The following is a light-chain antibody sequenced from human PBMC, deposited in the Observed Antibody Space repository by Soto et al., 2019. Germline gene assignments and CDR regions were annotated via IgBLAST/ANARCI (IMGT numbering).Light chain of an antibody. Sequence: SALTQPASVAGAPGQSVTISCTGNSKDVGSYNLVSWYQQHPGKAPKLMIYEGSKRPSGVSNRFSGSKSGNTASLTISGLQAEDEADYYCCSYAGSSTFVYVFGTGTKVTVL. V-gene: IGLV2-23*03. CDR1: SKDVGSYNL. J-gene: IGLJ1*01. CDR3: CSYAGSSTFVYV. CDR2: EGS.